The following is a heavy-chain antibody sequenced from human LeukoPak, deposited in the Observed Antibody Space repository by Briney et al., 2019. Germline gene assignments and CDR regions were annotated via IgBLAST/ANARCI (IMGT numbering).Heavy chain of an antibody. Sequence: PSETLSHTCTVSGGSISSGSYYWSWIRQPAGKGLEWIGRIYTSGSTNYNPSLKSRVTISVDTSKNQFSLKLSSVTAADTAVYYCAREGTTQGYCSGGSCYAAFDIWGQGTMVTVSS. CDR2: IYTSGST. J-gene: IGHJ3*02. D-gene: IGHD2-15*01. CDR1: GGSISSGSYY. V-gene: IGHV4-61*02. CDR3: AREGTTQGYCSGGSCYAAFDI.